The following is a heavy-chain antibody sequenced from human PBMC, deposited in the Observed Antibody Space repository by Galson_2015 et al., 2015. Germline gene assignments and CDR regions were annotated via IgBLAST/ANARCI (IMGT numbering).Heavy chain of an antibody. J-gene: IGHJ4*02. CDR2: INPNSGGT. V-gene: IGHV1-2*04. CDR1: GYTFTGYY. Sequence: SVKVSCKASGYTFTGYYMHWVRQAPGQGLEWMGWINPNSGGTNYAQKFQGWVTMTRDTSISTAYMELSRLRSDDTAVYYCATSRPRFYDSSGYLGYWGQGTLVTVSS. D-gene: IGHD3-22*01. CDR3: ATSRPRFYDSSGYLGY.